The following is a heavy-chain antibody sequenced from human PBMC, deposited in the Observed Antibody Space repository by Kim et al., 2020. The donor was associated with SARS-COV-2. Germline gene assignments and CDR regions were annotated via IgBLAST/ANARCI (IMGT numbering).Heavy chain of an antibody. V-gene: IGHV1-46*01. Sequence: ASVKVSCKASGYNFTNYYMHWVRQAPGQGLEWMGIIHPGGGSTSYALRFQGRVTMTRDTSTSTVYMEMSSLRSEDTAVYYCARDPLDGDYEWLDYWGQGT. J-gene: IGHJ4*02. D-gene: IGHD4-17*01. CDR2: IHPGGGST. CDR3: ARDPLDGDYEWLDY. CDR1: GYNFTNYY.